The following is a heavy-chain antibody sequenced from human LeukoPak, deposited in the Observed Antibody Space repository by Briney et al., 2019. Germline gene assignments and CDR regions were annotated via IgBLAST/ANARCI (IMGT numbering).Heavy chain of an antibody. CDR2: ISSNGGTT. J-gene: IGHJ4*02. Sequence: GGSLRLSCSASGFTFSNNAMHWVRQAPGKGLEFVSAISSNGGTTYYADSVKGRFTISRDNSKKTLYLRMSSLRAEDTAVYYCASTYYYDSSGYYPFDYWGQGTLVTVSS. D-gene: IGHD3-22*01. CDR1: GFTFSNNA. V-gene: IGHV3-64*03. CDR3: ASTYYYDSSGYYPFDY.